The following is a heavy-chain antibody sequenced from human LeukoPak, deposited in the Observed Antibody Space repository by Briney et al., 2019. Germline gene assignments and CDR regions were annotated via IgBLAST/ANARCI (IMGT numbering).Heavy chain of an antibody. J-gene: IGHJ6*02. CDR1: RFTFSSYA. Sequence: GRSLRLSCAASRFTFSSYAMHWVRQAPGKGLEWVAVISYDGSNKYYADSVKGRFTISRDNSKNTLYLQMNSLRAEDTAVYYCARDDADIYYYGMDVWGQGTTVTVSS. CDR3: ARDDADIYYYGMDV. V-gene: IGHV3-30-3*01. CDR2: ISYDGSNK.